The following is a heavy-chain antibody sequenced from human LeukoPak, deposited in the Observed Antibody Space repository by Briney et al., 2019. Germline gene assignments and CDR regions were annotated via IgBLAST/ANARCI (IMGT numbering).Heavy chain of an antibody. V-gene: IGHV1-18*01. CDR2: ISAYNGNT. CDR3: ARGTYCSTSNCHKWDNWLDP. J-gene: IGHJ5*02. D-gene: IGHD2-2*01. Sequence: ASVTVSCVASGYTFTFYGISWVRQAPGQGLEWMGWISAYNGNTDFARKFQGRVTMTADTSTNSAYMELRNLRSDDTAVYYCARGTYCSTSNCHKWDNWLDPWGQGTLVTVSS. CDR1: GYTFTFYG.